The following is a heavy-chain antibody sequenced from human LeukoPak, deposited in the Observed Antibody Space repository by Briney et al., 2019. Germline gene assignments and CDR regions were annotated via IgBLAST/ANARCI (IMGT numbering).Heavy chain of an antibody. D-gene: IGHD6-19*01. V-gene: IGHV4-34*01. CDR2: INHSGST. J-gene: IGHJ4*02. Sequence: SETLSLTCAVYGGSFSGYYWSWIRQPPGKGLEWIGEINHSGSTNYNPSLKSRVTISVDTSKNQFSLKLSSVTAADAAVYYCARGRWLVPDYWGQGTLVTVSS. CDR3: ARGRWLVPDY. CDR1: GGSFSGYY.